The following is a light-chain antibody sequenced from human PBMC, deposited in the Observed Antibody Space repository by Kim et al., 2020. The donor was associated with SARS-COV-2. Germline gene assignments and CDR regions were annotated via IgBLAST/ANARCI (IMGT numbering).Light chain of an antibody. CDR1: QDITND. J-gene: IGKJ4*01. CDR3: QQFIAYPLT. V-gene: IGKV1-13*02. CDR2: DAS. Sequence: AIQLTQSPSSLSASVGERATITCRASQDITNDLAWFHQKPGKAPKLLIYDASTLESGVPARFSGSGSGTDFTLTISSLQPEDFATFYCQQFIAYPLTFGGGTKVDIK.